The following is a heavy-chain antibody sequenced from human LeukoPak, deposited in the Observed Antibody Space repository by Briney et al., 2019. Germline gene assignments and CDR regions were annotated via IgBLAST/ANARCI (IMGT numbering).Heavy chain of an antibody. CDR2: ISGSSGTI. Sequence: GRSLRLSCAPSGFTFSTYSMNWVRQAAGKGLEWVSYISGSSGTIYYADSVKGRFTISMDNAKNSLYLQMNSLRAEDTAVYYCARRSEFGVLYYMDVWGKGTTVTVSS. V-gene: IGHV3-48*01. D-gene: IGHD3-16*01. CDR1: GFTFSTYS. J-gene: IGHJ6*03. CDR3: ARRSEFGVLYYMDV.